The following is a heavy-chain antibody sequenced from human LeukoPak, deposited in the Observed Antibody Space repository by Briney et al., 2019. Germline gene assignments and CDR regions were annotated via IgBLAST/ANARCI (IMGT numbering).Heavy chain of an antibody. Sequence: SETLSLTCTVSGGSISRYYWSWIRQPPGKGLAGIGYIYYSGSTNYNPSLKRRVTISVDTSKNQFSLKLSCVTAADTAVYYCATRPPFSSWPYFDYWGQGTLVTVSS. CDR1: GGSISRYY. V-gene: IGHV4-59*01. CDR3: ATRPPFSSWPYFDY. D-gene: IGHD6-13*01. J-gene: IGHJ4*02. CDR2: IYYSGST.